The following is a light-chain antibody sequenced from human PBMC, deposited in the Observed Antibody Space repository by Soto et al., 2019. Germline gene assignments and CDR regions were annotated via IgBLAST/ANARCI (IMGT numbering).Light chain of an antibody. J-gene: IGLJ2*01. CDR1: SSDVGGYNY. Sequence: QSVLTQPPSASGSPGQSVTISCTGTSSDVGGYNYVSWYQQHPGKDHKLMIYEVSKRPSGVPDRFSGSKSGNTASLTVSGLQAEDEADYYCSSYAGSNNLGVFGGGTKLTVL. CDR2: EVS. CDR3: SSYAGSNNLGV. V-gene: IGLV2-8*01.